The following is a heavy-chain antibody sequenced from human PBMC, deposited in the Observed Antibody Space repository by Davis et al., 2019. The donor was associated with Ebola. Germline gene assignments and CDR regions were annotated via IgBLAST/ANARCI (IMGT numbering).Heavy chain of an antibody. Sequence: GESLKISCAASGFTFSRHAMNWVRQAPGKGLEWVSFISSSSNYIYYADSVKGRFTVSRDNAKNSLYLQMNSLRAEDTAVYYCVRDPALVVTGGGWFFGLWGRGTLITVSS. D-gene: IGHD2-21*02. CDR3: VRDPALVVTGGGWFFGL. V-gene: IGHV3-21*01. CDR1: GFTFSRHA. J-gene: IGHJ2*01. CDR2: ISSSSNYI.